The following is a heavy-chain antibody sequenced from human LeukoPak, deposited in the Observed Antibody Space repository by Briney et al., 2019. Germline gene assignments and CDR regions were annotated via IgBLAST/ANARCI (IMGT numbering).Heavy chain of an antibody. Sequence: SETLSLTCTVSGGSISSSSYYWSWIRQPAGKRLEWIGRIYTSGSTNYNPSLKSRVTMSVDTSKNQFSLKLSSVTAADTAVYYCARGAKYSSGWAQPYYYYYYMHVWGKGTTVTAPS. J-gene: IGHJ6*03. D-gene: IGHD6-19*01. V-gene: IGHV4-61*02. CDR3: ARGAKYSSGWAQPYYYYYYMHV. CDR1: GGSISSSSYY. CDR2: IYTSGST.